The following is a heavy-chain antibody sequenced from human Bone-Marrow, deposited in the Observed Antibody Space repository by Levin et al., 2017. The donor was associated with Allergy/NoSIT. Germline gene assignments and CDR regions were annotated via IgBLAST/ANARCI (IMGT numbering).Heavy chain of an antibody. J-gene: IGHJ4*02. CDR1: GFTFSSYW. CDR2: IKQDGSEK. D-gene: IGHD3-22*01. CDR3: ARGFDSDSSGYFPPEFDY. Sequence: AGGSLRLSCAASGFTFSSYWMTWVRQAPGKGLEWVANIKQDGSEKYYVDSVKGRFTISRDNAKNSLYLQMNSLRAEDTAVYYCARGFDSDSSGYFPPEFDYWGQGTLVTVSS. V-gene: IGHV3-7*01.